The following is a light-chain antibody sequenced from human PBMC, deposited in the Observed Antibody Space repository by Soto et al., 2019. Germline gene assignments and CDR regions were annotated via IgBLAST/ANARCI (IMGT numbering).Light chain of an antibody. Sequence: QSVLTQPPSVSAAPGQKVTISCSGNSSNIGSNDVSWYQQLPGKAPKLLIYENSQRSSGIPDRFSGSKSGTSATLGITGLPTGDEADYYCGTWDSSLIALFGTGTKLTVL. CDR3: GTWDSSLIAL. J-gene: IGLJ1*01. CDR2: ENS. V-gene: IGLV1-51*02. CDR1: SSNIGSND.